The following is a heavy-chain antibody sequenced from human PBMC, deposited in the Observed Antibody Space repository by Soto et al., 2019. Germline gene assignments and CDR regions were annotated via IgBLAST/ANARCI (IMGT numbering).Heavy chain of an antibody. CDR1: GGSFSGYY. CDR3: ARRSRLRWFDP. V-gene: IGHV4-34*01. CDR2: INHSGST. D-gene: IGHD4-17*01. Sequence: SETLSLTCAVYGGSFSGYYWSWIRQPPGKGLEWIGEINHSGSTNYNPSLKSRVTISVDTSKNQFSLKLSSVTAADTAVYYCARRSRLRWFDPWGQGALVTVSS. J-gene: IGHJ5*02.